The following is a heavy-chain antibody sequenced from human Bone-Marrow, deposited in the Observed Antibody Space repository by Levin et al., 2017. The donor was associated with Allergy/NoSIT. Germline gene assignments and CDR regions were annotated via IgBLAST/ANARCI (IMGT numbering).Heavy chain of an antibody. J-gene: IGHJ4*02. Sequence: MSGGSLRLSCAAYGFPFSNNRMHWVRQAPGKGLEWVSSISGVSTYIYYADSVKGRFINSRDNAKNSLYLQMNNLRVDDTAVYYCATEWELRGYFDYWGQGTPVTVSS. V-gene: IGHV3-21*01. D-gene: IGHD1-26*01. CDR2: ISGVSTYI. CDR3: ATEWELRGYFDY. CDR1: GFPFSNNR.